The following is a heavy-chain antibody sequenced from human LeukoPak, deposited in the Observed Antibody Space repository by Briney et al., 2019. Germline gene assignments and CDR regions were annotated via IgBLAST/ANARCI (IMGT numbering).Heavy chain of an antibody. CDR1: GDIFSSNSAA. D-gene: IGHD5-18*01. J-gene: IGHJ3*01. Sequence: SQTLSLTCALSGDIFSSNSAAWNWIRQSPSRGLEWLGRTYYRSNLGYDYAVSVKSRITVNPDTSKNQFSLHLNSVTPEDTAVYFCTRAAYRAFDLWGQGTMVTVSS. CDR3: TRAAYRAFDL. CDR2: TYYRSNLGY. V-gene: IGHV6-1*01.